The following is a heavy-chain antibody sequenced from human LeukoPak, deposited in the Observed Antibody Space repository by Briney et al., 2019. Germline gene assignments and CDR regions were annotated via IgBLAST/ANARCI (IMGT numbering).Heavy chain of an antibody. D-gene: IGHD3-3*01. CDR1: GGSISSYY. CDR3: ARVGPSYDFWSGYYSSPHPFDP. CDR2: IYYSGST. V-gene: IGHV4-59*12. J-gene: IGHJ5*02. Sequence: SETLSLTCTVSGGSISSYYWSWIRQPPGKGLEWIGYIYYSGSTNYNPSLKSRVTISVDTSKNQFSLKLSSVTAADTAVYYCARVGPSYDFWSGYYSSPHPFDPWGQGTLVTVSS.